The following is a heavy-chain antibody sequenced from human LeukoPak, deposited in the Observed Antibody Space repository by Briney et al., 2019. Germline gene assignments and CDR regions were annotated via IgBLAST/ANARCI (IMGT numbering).Heavy chain of an antibody. Sequence: ASVKVSCKASGYTFTGYYMHWVRQAPGQGLEWMGWINPNSGGTNYAQKLQGRVTMTRDTSISAAYMELSRLRSDDTALYYCAREEGLCSSTSCSATFDYWGQGTLVTVSS. CDR1: GYTFTGYY. J-gene: IGHJ4*02. CDR3: AREEGLCSSTSCSATFDY. V-gene: IGHV1-2*02. D-gene: IGHD2-2*01. CDR2: INPNSGGT.